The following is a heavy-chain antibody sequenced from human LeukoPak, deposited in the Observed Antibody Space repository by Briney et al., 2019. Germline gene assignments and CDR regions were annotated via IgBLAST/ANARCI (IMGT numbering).Heavy chain of an antibody. J-gene: IGHJ4*02. V-gene: IGHV1-18*01. CDR1: GYTFTSYG. CDR3: AREPRYYDFWSGSSPHDY. D-gene: IGHD3-3*01. CDR2: ISAYNGNT. Sequence: ASVKVSCKASGYTFTSYGISWVRQAPGQGLEWMGWISAYNGNTNYAQKLQGRVTMTTDTSTSTAYMELRSLRSDDTAVYYCAREPRYYDFWSGSSPHDYWGQGTLVTVSS.